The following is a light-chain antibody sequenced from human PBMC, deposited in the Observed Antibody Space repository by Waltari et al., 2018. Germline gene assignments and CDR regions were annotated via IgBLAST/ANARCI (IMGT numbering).Light chain of an antibody. CDR2: SKN. CDR1: SSNIGSNP. J-gene: IGLJ1*01. Sequence: QSVLTQPPSASGTPGPRVTIPCSGSSSNIGSNPVNWYQQLPGTAPKPLIYSKNQRPSGVPDRFSGSKSGTSASLAISGLQSEDEADYYCAAWDDSLNGHYVFGTGTKVTVL. V-gene: IGLV1-44*01. CDR3: AAWDDSLNGHYV.